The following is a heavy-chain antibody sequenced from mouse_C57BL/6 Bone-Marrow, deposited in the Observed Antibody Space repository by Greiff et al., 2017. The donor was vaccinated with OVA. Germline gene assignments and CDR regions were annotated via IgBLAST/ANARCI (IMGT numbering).Heavy chain of an antibody. J-gene: IGHJ2*01. CDR1: GFTFSDYG. V-gene: IGHV5-17*01. CDR3: ASITPRDY. Sequence: EVQLMESGGGLVKPGGSLKLSCAASGFTFSDYGMHWVRQAPEKGLEWVAYISSGSSTIYYADTVKGRFTITRDNAKNTLFLQMTCLRAEDTAMYYCASITPRDYWGQGTTLTVSS. D-gene: IGHD1-1*01. CDR2: ISSGSSTI.